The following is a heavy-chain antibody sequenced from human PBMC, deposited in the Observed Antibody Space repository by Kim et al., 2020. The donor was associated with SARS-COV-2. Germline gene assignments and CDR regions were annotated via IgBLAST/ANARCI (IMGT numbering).Heavy chain of an antibody. CDR2: IYYSGST. CDR1: GGSISSYY. CDR3: ARALPLSWFDP. V-gene: IGHV4-59*01. Sequence: SETLSLTCTVSGGSISSYYWSWIRQPPGKGLEWIGYIYYSGSTNYNPSLKSRVTISVDTSKNQFSLKLSSVTVADTAVYYCARALPLSWFDPWGQGTLVT. D-gene: IGHD1-26*01. J-gene: IGHJ5*02.